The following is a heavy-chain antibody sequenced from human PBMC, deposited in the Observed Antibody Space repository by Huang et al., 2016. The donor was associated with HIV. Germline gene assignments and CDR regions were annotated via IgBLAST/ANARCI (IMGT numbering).Heavy chain of an antibody. CDR3: AKESRWFSDFDQ. V-gene: IGHV3-30*18. Sequence: QVQLVESGGGVVQPGTSLRLSCAASGFIFSNFGMHWVCQAPGKGLGWEAVISYDGRSDRYADSVKGRFTSSRDNDKNTLSLEMNRLRHDDTAVYYCAKESRWFSDFDQWGQGTLVTVSS. CDR2: ISYDGRSD. CDR1: GFIFSNFG. J-gene: IGHJ5*02. D-gene: IGHD2-15*01.